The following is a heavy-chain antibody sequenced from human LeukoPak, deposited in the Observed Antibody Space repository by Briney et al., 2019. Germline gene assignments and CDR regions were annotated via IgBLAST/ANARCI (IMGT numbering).Heavy chain of an antibody. CDR2: IWYDGSNK. D-gene: IGHD2-2*01. CDR1: GFTFSSYG. J-gene: IGHJ3*02. CDR3: ARSGRYCSSTSCYDDAFDI. V-gene: IGHV3-33*01. Sequence: GGSLRLSCAASGFTFSSYGMPWVRQAPGKGLEWVAVIWYDGSNKYYADSVKGRFTISRDNSKNTLYLQMNSLRAEDTAVYYCARSGRYCSSTSCYDDAFDIWGQGTMVTVSS.